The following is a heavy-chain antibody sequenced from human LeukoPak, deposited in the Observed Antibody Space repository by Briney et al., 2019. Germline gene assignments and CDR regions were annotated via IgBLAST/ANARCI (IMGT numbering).Heavy chain of an antibody. Sequence: GESLKISCKASGYNFPGYWIAWVRQMPGKGLEWMWTIYPGDSETRYSPSFQGQVTFSADKSVYTAYLHWRSLKASYTTMYFCTRVDGSGTYLFHSDDCGQGTLVTVSS. CDR1: GYNFPGYW. D-gene: IGHD3-10*01. V-gene: IGHV5-51*01. CDR3: TRVDGSGTYLFHSDD. CDR2: IYPGDSET. J-gene: IGHJ4*02.